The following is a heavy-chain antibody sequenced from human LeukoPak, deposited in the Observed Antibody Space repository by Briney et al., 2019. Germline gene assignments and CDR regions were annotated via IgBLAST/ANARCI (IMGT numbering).Heavy chain of an antibody. CDR1: GGSSSSSNW. V-gene: IGHV4-4*02. Sequence: SGTLSLTCAVSGGSSSSSNWWNWVRQPPGKGLEWIGEIDHSGRTNYNPSLKSRVTISVDTSKNQFPLKLSSVSAADTAVYYCARRGYCSGGSCYAGLNWFDPWGQGTLVTVSS. CDR3: ARRGYCSGGSCYAGLNWFDP. J-gene: IGHJ5*02. D-gene: IGHD2-15*01. CDR2: IDHSGRT.